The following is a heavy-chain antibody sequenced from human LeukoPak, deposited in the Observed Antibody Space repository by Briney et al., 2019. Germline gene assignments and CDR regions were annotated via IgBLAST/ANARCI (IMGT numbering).Heavy chain of an antibody. J-gene: IGHJ3*02. V-gene: IGHV3-23*01. Sequence: GGSLRLSCAASGFTFSSYAMSWVRQAPGKGLEWVSAISGSGGSTYYADSVKGRFTISRDNSKNTLYLQMNSLRAEDTAVYYCAKLYRYCSSTSCPNAFDIWGQGAMVTVSS. CDR3: AKLYRYCSSTSCPNAFDI. CDR2: ISGSGGST. CDR1: GFTFSSYA. D-gene: IGHD2-2*01.